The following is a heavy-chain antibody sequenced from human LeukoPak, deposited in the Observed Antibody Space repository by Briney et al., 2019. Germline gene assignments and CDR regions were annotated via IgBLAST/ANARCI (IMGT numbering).Heavy chain of an antibody. CDR2: IHNSGST. V-gene: IGHV4-59*12. CDR3: ARSYSRGVWFDP. Sequence: SETLSLTCTVSGGSISDYYWNWIRQPPGKGLEWMGYIHNSGSTNYNPSLKSRVTISVDTSKNQFSLKLSSVTAADTAVYYCARSYSRGVWFDPWGQGTLVTVSS. CDR1: GGSISDYY. J-gene: IGHJ5*02. D-gene: IGHD6-13*01.